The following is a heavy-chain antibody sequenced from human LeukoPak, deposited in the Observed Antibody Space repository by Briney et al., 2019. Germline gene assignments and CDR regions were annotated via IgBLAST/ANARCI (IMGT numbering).Heavy chain of an antibody. J-gene: IGHJ4*02. CDR1: GFTFSSYW. V-gene: IGHV3-74*01. Sequence: GGSLRLSCAASGFTFSSYWMHWVRQAPGKGLVWVSRINSDGSSTSYADSVKGRFTISRDNSKNTLYLQMNSLRAEDTAVYYCAKDSGSWELLLDLDYWGQGTLVTVSS. D-gene: IGHD1-26*01. CDR3: AKDSGSWELLLDLDY. CDR2: INSDGSST.